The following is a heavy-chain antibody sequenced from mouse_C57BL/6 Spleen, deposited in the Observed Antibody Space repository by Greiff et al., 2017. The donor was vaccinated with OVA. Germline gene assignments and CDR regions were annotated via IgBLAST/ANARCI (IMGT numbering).Heavy chain of an antibody. CDR3: VRHGGDYDGGAWFAY. CDR2: IRSKSNNYAT. CDR1: GFSFNTYA. D-gene: IGHD2-4*01. Sequence: EVHLVESGGGLVQPKGSLKLSCAASGFSFNTYAMNWVRQAPGKGLEWVARIRSKSNNYATYYADSVKDRFTISRDDSESMLYLQMNNLKTEDTAMYYCVRHGGDYDGGAWFAYWGQGTLVTVSA. J-gene: IGHJ3*01. V-gene: IGHV10-1*01.